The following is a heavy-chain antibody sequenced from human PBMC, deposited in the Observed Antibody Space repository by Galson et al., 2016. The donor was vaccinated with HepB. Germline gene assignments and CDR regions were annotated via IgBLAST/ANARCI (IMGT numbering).Heavy chain of an antibody. D-gene: IGHD3-9*01. CDR1: GFTFSSYA. CDR2: ISGSGGST. V-gene: IGHV3-23*01. J-gene: IGHJ3*02. Sequence: SLRLSCAASGFTFSSYALSWVRQAPGKGLEWVSAISGSGGSTYYADSVKGRFTISRDNSKNTLYLQMNSLRAEDTAVYYCAKEGRDILTGYYNGDASDIWGQGTMVTVSS. CDR3: AKEGRDILTGYYNGDASDI.